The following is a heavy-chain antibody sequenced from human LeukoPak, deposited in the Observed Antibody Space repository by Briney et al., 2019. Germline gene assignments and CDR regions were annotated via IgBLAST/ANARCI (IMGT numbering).Heavy chain of an antibody. J-gene: IGHJ4*02. D-gene: IGHD3-22*01. CDR2: IIPIFGTA. CDR1: GGTFSSYV. Sequence: ASVKVSCKASGGTFSSYVISWVRQAPGQGLEWMGRIIPIFGTANYAQKFQGRVTITTDESTSTAYMELSSLRSEDTAVYYCARDHYYDSSGYFSENPPGEPDYWGQGTLVTVSS. V-gene: IGHV1-69*05. CDR3: ARDHYYDSSGYFSENPPGEPDY.